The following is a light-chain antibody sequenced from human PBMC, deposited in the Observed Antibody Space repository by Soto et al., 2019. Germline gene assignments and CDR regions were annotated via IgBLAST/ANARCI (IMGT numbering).Light chain of an antibody. J-gene: IGKJ4*01. Sequence: DIQMTQSPSSLSASVGDRVTITCRASQSISRYLNWYQQKPGKAPKLLIYAASSLLGGVPSRFSGSGSGTDFTLTISSLQPDDFATYYCQQLHTYPLTFGGGTKVDI. CDR2: AAS. CDR3: QQLHTYPLT. V-gene: IGKV1-39*01. CDR1: QSISRY.